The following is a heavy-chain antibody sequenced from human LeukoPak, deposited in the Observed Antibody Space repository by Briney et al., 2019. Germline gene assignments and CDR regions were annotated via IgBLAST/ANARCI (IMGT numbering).Heavy chain of an antibody. CDR1: GYTFTSYY. J-gene: IGHJ4*02. V-gene: IGHV1-46*01. CDR2: INPNGGRT. CDR3: ARDPYASGSDLLDY. D-gene: IGHD3-10*01. Sequence: ASVKVSCKASGYTFTSYYIRLVRQAPGQGLEWMGIINPNGGRTSYAQEFQSRVTMTRDTSTSTVYMELSSLRSEDTAVYYCARDPYASGSDLLDYWGQGTLVTVSS.